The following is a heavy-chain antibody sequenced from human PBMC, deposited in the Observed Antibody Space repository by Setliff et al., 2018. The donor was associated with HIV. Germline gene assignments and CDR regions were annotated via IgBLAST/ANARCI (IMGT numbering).Heavy chain of an antibody. V-gene: IGHV4-39*01. CDR2: IYYNEKT. CDR3: ASRVYYYDSNNFLREEGFDP. CDR1: GGSASNSRYY. Sequence: SETLSLTCTVPGGSASNSRYYWAWIRQPPGKGLEYIGSIYYNEKTCYSPSLKSRVTISIDTSKNQFSLNLTSVTAADSAVYYCASRVYYYDSNNFLREEGFDPWGQGTLVTVSS. D-gene: IGHD3-22*01. J-gene: IGHJ5*02.